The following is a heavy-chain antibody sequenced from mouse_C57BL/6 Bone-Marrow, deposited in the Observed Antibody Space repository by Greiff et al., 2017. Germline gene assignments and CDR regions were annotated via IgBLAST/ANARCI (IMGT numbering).Heavy chain of an antibody. D-gene: IGHD1-1*01. V-gene: IGHV1-52*01. CDR1: GYTFTSYW. J-gene: IGHJ2*01. CDR2: IDPSDSET. CDR3: ALVITTVVAHYFDY. Sequence: QVQLQQPGAELVRPGSSVKLSCKASGYTFTSYWMHWVKQRPIQGLEWIGNIDPSDSETHYNQKFKDKATLTVDTSSSTAYMQLSSLTSEDSAVYYCALVITTVVAHYFDYWGQGTTLTVSS.